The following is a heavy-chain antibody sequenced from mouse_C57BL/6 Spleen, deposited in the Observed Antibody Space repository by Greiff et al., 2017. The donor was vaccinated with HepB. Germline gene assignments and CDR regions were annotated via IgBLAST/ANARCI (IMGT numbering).Heavy chain of an antibody. Sequence: EVQRVESGGDLVKPGGSLKLSCAASGFTFSSYGMSWVRQTPDKRLEWVATISSGGSYTYYPDSVKGRFTISRDNAKNTLYLQMSSLKSEDTAMYYCARHRDYYGSSLYYFDYWGQGTTLTVSS. V-gene: IGHV5-6*01. CDR2: ISSGGSYT. J-gene: IGHJ2*01. D-gene: IGHD1-1*01. CDR1: GFTFSSYG. CDR3: ARHRDYYGSSLYYFDY.